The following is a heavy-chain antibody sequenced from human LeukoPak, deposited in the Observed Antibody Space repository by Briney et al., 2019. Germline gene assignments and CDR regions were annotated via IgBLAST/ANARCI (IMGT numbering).Heavy chain of an antibody. CDR1: GFTFSSYG. Sequence: GGSLRLSCAASGFTFSSYGMHWVRQAPGKGLEWVAFIRYDGSNKYYADSVKGRFTISRDNAKNSLYLQMNSLRVEDTAVYYCARVAKFYYGSETYYFFEHWGQGTPVTASS. CDR2: IRYDGSNK. D-gene: IGHD3-10*01. V-gene: IGHV3-30*02. J-gene: IGHJ4*02. CDR3: ARVAKFYYGSETYYFFEH.